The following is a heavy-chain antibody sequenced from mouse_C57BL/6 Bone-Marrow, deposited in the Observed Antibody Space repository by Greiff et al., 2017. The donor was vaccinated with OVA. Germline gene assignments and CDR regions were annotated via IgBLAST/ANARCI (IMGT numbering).Heavy chain of an antibody. V-gene: IGHV5-4*01. CDR2: ISDGGSYT. CDR3: AREGDDYDGDAMDY. J-gene: IGHJ4*01. Sequence: EVMLVESGGGLVKPGGSLKLSCAASGFTFSSYAMSWVRQTPEKRLEWVATISDGGSYTYYPDNVKGRFTISRDNAKNNLYLQMSHLKSEDTAMYYCAREGDDYDGDAMDYWGQGTSVTVSS. CDR1: GFTFSSYA. D-gene: IGHD2-4*01.